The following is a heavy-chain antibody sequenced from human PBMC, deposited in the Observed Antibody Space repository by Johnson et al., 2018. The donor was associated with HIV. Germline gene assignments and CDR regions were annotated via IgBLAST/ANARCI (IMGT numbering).Heavy chain of an antibody. Sequence: VQLVESGGGLVQPGGSLRLSCVASGFTVSSSYMSWVRQAPGKGLEWVANIKQDGSEKYYVDSVKGRFTISRDNAKNSLYLQMNSLRAEDTTVYYCARDGKVGATPRRAFDIWGQGTMVTVSS. CDR2: IKQDGSEK. D-gene: IGHD1-26*01. CDR1: GFTVSSSY. CDR3: ARDGKVGATPRRAFDI. J-gene: IGHJ3*02. V-gene: IGHV3-7*01.